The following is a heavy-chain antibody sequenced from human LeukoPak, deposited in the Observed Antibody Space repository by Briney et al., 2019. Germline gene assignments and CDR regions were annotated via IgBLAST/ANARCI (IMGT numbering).Heavy chain of an antibody. V-gene: IGHV1-69*05. J-gene: IGHJ5*02. D-gene: IGHD2-2*01. CDR3: ARDPGYCSSTSCSPSEDWFDP. CDR1: GGTFSSYA. CDR2: IIPIFGTA. Sequence: SVKVSCKASGGTFSSYAISWVRQAPGQGLEWMGGIIPIFGTANYAQKFQGRVTITTDESTSTAYMELSSLRSEDTAVYYCARDPGYCSSTSCSPSEDWFDPWGQGTLVTVSS.